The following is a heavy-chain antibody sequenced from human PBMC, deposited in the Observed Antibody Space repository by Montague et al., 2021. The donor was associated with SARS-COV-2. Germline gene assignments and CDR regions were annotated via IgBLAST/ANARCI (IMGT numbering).Heavy chain of an antibody. Sequence: SETLSLTCAVYGGSFSGYYWSWIRQPPGKGLEWIGEINHSGSTNYNPSLKSRVTISVDTSKNQFSLKLSPVTAADTAVYYCARERYSFSLTRGSTWFDPWGQGTLVTVPS. V-gene: IGHV4-34*01. D-gene: IGHD3-9*01. CDR2: INHSGST. CDR1: GGSFSGYY. J-gene: IGHJ5*02. CDR3: ARERYSFSLTRGSTWFDP.